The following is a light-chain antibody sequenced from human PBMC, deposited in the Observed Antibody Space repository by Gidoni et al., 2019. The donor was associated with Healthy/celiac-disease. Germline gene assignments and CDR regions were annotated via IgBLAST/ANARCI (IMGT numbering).Light chain of an antibody. CDR2: GAS. CDR3: QQYGSSPPLT. J-gene: IGKJ4*01. V-gene: IGKV3-20*01. Sequence: EIVLTQSPGTLSLSPGERATLSCRASHSVSSSYLAWYQQKPGQAPRLLIYGASSRATGIPDRFSGSGSGTDFTLTISRLEPEDCAVYYCQQYGSSPPLTFGGGIKVEIK. CDR1: HSVSSSY.